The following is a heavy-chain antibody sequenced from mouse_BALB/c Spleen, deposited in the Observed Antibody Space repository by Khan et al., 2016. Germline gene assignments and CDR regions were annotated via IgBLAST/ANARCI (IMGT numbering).Heavy chain of an antibody. D-gene: IGHD1-1*01. CDR3: TAWGITTVVATDY. V-gene: IGHV14-4*02. J-gene: IGHJ2*01. CDR2: IDPENGDT. CDR1: GFNIKDYY. Sequence: EVQLQESGAELVRSGASVKLSCTASGFNIKDYYMHWVKQRPEQGLEWIGWIDPENGDTEYAPKFQGKATMTADTSSNTAYLQLSSLTSEDTAVYFCTAWGITTVVATDYWGQGTTLTVSS.